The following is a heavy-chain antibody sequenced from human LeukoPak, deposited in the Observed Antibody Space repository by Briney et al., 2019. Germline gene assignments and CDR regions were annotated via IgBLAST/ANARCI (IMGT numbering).Heavy chain of an antibody. D-gene: IGHD3-22*01. J-gene: IGHJ3*02. CDR1: GGSISSGGYS. Sequence: PSQTLSLTCTVSGGSISSGGYSWSWIRQHPGKGLEWIGYIYYSGSTYYNPSLKSRVTISVDTSKNQFSLKLSSVTAADTAVYYCARGHYYDSSGYYLRLKDAFDIWGQGTMVTVSS. CDR2: IYYSGST. CDR3: ARGHYYDSSGYYLRLKDAFDI. V-gene: IGHV4-31*03.